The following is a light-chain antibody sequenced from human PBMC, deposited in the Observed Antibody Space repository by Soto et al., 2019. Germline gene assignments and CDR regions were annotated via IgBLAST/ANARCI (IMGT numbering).Light chain of an antibody. V-gene: IGKV1-39*01. CDR2: AAS. CDR1: QTVNTY. CDR3: QQGYSNPWT. J-gene: IGKJ1*01. Sequence: VQVTQSPSSLSASIGDRDTITCRASQTVNTYLHWYQQKPGKAPKLLIYAASNLQSGVPSRFSGIGSGTNFTLSLNSLQPEDFATYYCQQGYSNPWTFGQGTKVDIK.